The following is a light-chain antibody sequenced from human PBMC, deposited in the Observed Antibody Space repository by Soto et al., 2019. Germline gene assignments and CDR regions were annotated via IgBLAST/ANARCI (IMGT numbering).Light chain of an antibody. V-gene: IGKV1-39*01. Sequence: DIQMTPSPSSLSASVGDRVTITCRASQSISSYLNWYPQKPGKAPKLLIYAASRLQSGVPSRFSGSGSGTDFTLTISILQPEDFATYYCQQSYSTPLTCGGGTKVEIK. CDR1: QSISSY. J-gene: IGKJ4*01. CDR3: QQSYSTPLT. CDR2: AAS.